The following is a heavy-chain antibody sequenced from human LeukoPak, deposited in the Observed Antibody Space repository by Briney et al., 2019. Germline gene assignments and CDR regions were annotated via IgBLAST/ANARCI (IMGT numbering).Heavy chain of an antibody. CDR1: GYTFTSYG. CDR2: ISAYNGNT. V-gene: IGHV1-18*01. Sequence: GASVKVPCKASGYTFTSYGISWVRQAPGQGLEWMGWISAYNGNTNYAQKLQGRVTMTTDTSTSTAYMELRSLRSDDTAVYYCARTQDVTYHYYYMDVWGKGTTVTVSS. D-gene: IGHD2-21*02. J-gene: IGHJ6*03. CDR3: ARTQDVTYHYYYMDV.